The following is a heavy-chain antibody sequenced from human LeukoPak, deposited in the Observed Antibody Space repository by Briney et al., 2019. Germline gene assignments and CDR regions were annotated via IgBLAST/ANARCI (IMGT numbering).Heavy chain of an antibody. CDR2: IYTSGTT. Sequence: PSETLSLTCTVSGGSISGYYWSWIRQPAGKGLEWIGQIYTSGTTYYNPSLKSRVTISVDTSKNQFSLKLSSVTAADTAVYYCARGGDDYVWGSYRFWGQGTLVTVSS. CDR1: GGSISGYY. CDR3: ARGGDDYVWGSYRF. J-gene: IGHJ4*02. V-gene: IGHV4-4*07. D-gene: IGHD3-16*02.